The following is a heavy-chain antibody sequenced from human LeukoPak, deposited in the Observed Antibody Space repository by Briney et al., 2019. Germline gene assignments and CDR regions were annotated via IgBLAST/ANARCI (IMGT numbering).Heavy chain of an antibody. CDR2: IIPIFGTA. CDR1: GGTFSSYA. Sequence: SVKVSCKASGGTFSSYAISWVRQAPGQGLEWMGGIIPIFGTANYAQKFQGRVTITADESTSTAYMELSSLRSEDTAVYYCARDKDDYGDYYYYMDVWGKGTTVTVSS. D-gene: IGHD4-17*01. J-gene: IGHJ6*03. CDR3: ARDKDDYGDYYYYMDV. V-gene: IGHV1-69*13.